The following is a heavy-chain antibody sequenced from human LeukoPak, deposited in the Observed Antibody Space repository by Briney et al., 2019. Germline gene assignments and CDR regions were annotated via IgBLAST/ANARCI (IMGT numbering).Heavy chain of an antibody. V-gene: IGHV5-51*01. Sequence: GESLQISCKGSGYSFTSYWIGWVRPLPGKGLEWMGILYPGDSDTRYSPSFQGQVTISADKSISTAYLQWSSLKASDTAMYYCARRRGLDWFDPWGQGTLVTVSS. D-gene: IGHD3-16*01. CDR2: LYPGDSDT. CDR3: ARRRGLDWFDP. J-gene: IGHJ5*02. CDR1: GYSFTSYW.